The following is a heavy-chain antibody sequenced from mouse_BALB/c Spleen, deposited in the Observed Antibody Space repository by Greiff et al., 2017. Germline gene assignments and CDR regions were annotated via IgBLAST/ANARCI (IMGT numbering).Heavy chain of an antibody. CDR3: TRDWAMDY. Sequence: EVMLVESGGGLVKPGGSLKLSCAASGFTFSSYTMSWVRQTPEKRLEWVATISSGGSYTYYPDSVKGRFTISRDNAKNTLYLQMSSLKSEDTAMYYCTRDWAMDYWGQGTSVTVSS. V-gene: IGHV5-6-4*01. CDR2: ISSGGSYT. CDR1: GFTFSSYT. J-gene: IGHJ4*01.